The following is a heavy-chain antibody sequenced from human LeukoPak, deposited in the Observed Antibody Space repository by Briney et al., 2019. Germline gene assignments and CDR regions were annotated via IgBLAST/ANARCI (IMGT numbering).Heavy chain of an antibody. CDR2: ISYSGST. D-gene: IGHD3-16*02. Sequence: SETLSLTCTVSGGSISTYYWSWIRQPPGKGLEWIGYISYSGSTNYNPSLKSRVTISVDTSKNQFSLQMNSVTAADAAVYYCARYIWGSYPTFEDYWGQGSKVTVSS. CDR3: ARYIWGSYPTFEDY. V-gene: IGHV4-59*01. CDR1: GGSISTYY. J-gene: IGHJ4*02.